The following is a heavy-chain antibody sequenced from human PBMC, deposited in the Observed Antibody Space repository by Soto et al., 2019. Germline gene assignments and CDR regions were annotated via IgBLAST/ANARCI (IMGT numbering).Heavy chain of an antibody. CDR1: GGSISSGSYY. D-gene: IGHD3-10*01. Sequence: SETLSLTCAVSGGSISSGSYYWSWIRQHPGKGLEWIGYIYYSGSTYYNPSLKSRVTISVDTSKNQFSLKLSSVTAADTAVYYCARGELPYYYGSGSTSRWFDPWGQGTLVTVSS. V-gene: IGHV4-31*11. J-gene: IGHJ5*02. CDR3: ARGELPYYYGSGSTSRWFDP. CDR2: IYYSGST.